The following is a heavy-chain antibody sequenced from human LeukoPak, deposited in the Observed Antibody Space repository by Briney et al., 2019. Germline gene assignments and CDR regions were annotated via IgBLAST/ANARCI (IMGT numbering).Heavy chain of an antibody. D-gene: IGHD1-14*01. V-gene: IGHV4-34*09. Sequence: PSETLSLTCAVYGGSFSGYYWSWIRQPPGKGLEWIGYIYYSGSTYYNPSLKSRVTISVDTSKNQFSLKLSSVTAADTAVYYCARSNRNVDDAFDIWGQGTMVTVSS. CDR3: ARSNRNVDDAFDI. J-gene: IGHJ3*02. CDR1: GGSFSGYY. CDR2: IYYSGST.